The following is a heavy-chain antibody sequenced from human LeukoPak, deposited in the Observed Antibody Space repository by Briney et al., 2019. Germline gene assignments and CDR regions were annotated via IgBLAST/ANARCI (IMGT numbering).Heavy chain of an antibody. V-gene: IGHV3-74*01. CDR3: TRGRYYFDY. J-gene: IGHJ4*02. CDR1: GFTFSNYW. CDR2: INSDGTST. Sequence: GSLRLSCAASGFTFSNYWMHWVRQAPGKGLVWVARINSDGTSTTDVDSVKGRFTISRDNAKSTLYLQMNSLRPEDTALYYCTRGRYYFDYWGQGTLVTVSS.